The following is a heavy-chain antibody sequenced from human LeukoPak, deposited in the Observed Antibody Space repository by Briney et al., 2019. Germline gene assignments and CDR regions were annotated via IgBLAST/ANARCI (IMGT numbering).Heavy chain of an antibody. J-gene: IGHJ3*02. CDR2: ISRSSSII. V-gene: IGHV3-48*02. CDR3: ARDPRAFDI. CDR1: GFTFRDYS. Sequence: PGGSLRLSCAVSGFTFRDYSMNWVRQAPGKGLEWASYISRSSSIIYYADSVKGRFTISRDNAKNSLYLQMNSLRDEDTAVYYCARDPRAFDIWDQGTMVTVSS.